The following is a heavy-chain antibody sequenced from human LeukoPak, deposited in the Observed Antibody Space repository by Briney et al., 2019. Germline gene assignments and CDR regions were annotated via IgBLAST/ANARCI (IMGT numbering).Heavy chain of an antibody. CDR1: GYTFTSYD. Sequence: ASVKVSCKASGYTFTSYDISWVRQAPGQGLEWMGWISAYNGNTNYAQKLQGRVTMTTDTSTNTAYMELRSLTSDDTAVYYCARDPPGLTLGSPGDYWGQGTLVIVSS. D-gene: IGHD3-16*01. J-gene: IGHJ4*02. CDR2: ISAYNGNT. CDR3: ARDPPGLTLGSPGDY. V-gene: IGHV1-18*01.